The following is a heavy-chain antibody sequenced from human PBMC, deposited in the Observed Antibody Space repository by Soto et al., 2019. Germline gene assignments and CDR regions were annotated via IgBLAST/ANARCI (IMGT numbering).Heavy chain of an antibody. CDR3: ARVRYFDWLLDGMDV. CDR1: GYTFTSYA. V-gene: IGHV1-3*01. Sequence: ASVKVSCKASGYTFTSYAMHWVRQAPGQRLEWMGWINAGNGNTKYSQKFQGRVTITRDTSASTAYMELSSLRSEDTAVCYCARVRYFDWLLDGMDVWGQGTTVTVSS. CDR2: INAGNGNT. D-gene: IGHD3-9*01. J-gene: IGHJ6*02.